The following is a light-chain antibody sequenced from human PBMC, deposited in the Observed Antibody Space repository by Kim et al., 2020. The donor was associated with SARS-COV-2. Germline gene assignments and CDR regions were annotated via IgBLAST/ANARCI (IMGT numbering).Light chain of an antibody. CDR3: QSYDNSLSTSKV. J-gene: IGLJ3*02. V-gene: IGLV1-40*01. CDR1: SSNIGAGYD. CDR2: GNS. Sequence: QSVLTQPPSVSGAPGQRVTISCTGSSSNIGAGYDVQWYQQLPGTAPKLLIYGNSNRHSGVPDRFSGSKSGTSASLAITGLQTEDEADYYCQSYDNSLSTSKVFGGGTQLTVL.